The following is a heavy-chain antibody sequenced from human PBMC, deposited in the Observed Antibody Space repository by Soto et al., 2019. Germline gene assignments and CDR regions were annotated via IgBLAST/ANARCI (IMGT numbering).Heavy chain of an antibody. CDR2: IGTAGDP. D-gene: IGHD7-27*01. J-gene: IGHJ2*01. V-gene: IGHV3-13*05. CDR1: GFTFSSYD. Sequence: EVQLVGSGGGLVQPGGSLRLSCAGSGFTFSSYDMHWVRQAAGKGLEWVSGIGTAGDPYYPDSVKGRFTISRENGKNSLDLQMNILRAGDTAVYYCARGRDLTWGSRWFFDLWGRGTLVTVSS. CDR3: ARGRDLTWGSRWFFDL.